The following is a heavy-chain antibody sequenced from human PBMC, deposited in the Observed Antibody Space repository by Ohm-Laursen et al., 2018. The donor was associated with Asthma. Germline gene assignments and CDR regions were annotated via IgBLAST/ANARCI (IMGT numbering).Heavy chain of an antibody. CDR3: AKNPPATS. CDR2: IPGSSDTT. Sequence: SLRLSCAASGIPFSSFAMSWVRQAPGKGLEWVSGIPGSSDTTYYADSVKGRFTISRDNSQNTLYLQMNSLRADDTAVYYCAKNPPATSWGQGTLVTVSS. CDR1: GIPFSSFA. V-gene: IGHV3-23*01. J-gene: IGHJ5*02.